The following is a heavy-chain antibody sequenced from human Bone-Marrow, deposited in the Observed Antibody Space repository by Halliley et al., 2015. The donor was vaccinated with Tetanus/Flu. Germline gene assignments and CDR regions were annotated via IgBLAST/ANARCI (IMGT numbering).Heavy chain of an antibody. D-gene: IGHD6-19*01. CDR1: GFSFSNAW. CDR2: MKSNTDGGTT. V-gene: IGHV3-15*01. CDR3: TTEDSSGWDGLGNWYYGMDV. Sequence: SLRLSCAASGFSFSNAWMSWVRQAPGKGLEWVGRMKSNTDGGTTDYAAPVKGRFTVSRDDSKKMLYLQMNSLKTEDTAVYYCTTEDSSGWDGLGNWYYGMDVWGQGTTVTVSS. J-gene: IGHJ6*02.